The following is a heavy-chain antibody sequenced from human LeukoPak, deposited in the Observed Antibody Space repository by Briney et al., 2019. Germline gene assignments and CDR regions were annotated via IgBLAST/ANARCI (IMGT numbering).Heavy chain of an antibody. D-gene: IGHD1-7*01. V-gene: IGHV4-59*08. CDR3: ARHKLQGRTFDI. J-gene: IGHJ3*02. Sequence: PSETLSVTCTVSGDSISGYYWSWIRQPPGKGLEWIGYIHYSGSTNYNPFLKSRLTISVDTSKNQFTLKLSSVTAADTAVYYCARHKLQGRTFDIWGQRTMVTVSS. CDR2: IHYSGST. CDR1: GDSISGYY.